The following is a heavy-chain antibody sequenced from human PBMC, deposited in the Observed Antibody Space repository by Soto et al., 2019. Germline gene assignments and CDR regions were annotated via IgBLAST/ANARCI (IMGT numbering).Heavy chain of an antibody. V-gene: IGHV4-34*01. J-gene: IGHJ4*02. CDR1: GGSFSGYY. Sequence: QVQLQQWGAGLLKTSATLSLTCAVYGGSFSGYYWSWIRQPPGKGLEWIGEINHSGSTNYNPSLKSRVTISVDTSKNQFSLKLSSVTAADTAVYYCARGNDFWGGYGEGGDYWGQGTLVTVSS. D-gene: IGHD3-3*01. CDR2: INHSGST. CDR3: ARGNDFWGGYGEGGDY.